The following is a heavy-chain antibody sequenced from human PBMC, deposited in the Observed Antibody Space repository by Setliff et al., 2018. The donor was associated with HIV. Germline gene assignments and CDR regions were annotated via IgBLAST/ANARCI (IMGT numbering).Heavy chain of an antibody. CDR2: LHYSGNT. D-gene: IGHD3-22*01. J-gene: IGHJ5*02. CDR1: GGSIRSSTYY. V-gene: IGHV4-39*07. CDR3: ARDMTYYFDSSGSFGWFDP. Sequence: PSETLSLTCTVSGGSIRSSTYYWGWIRQSPGKGLEWIGSLHYSGNTYYNSSLKSRVTISLDTPKNQFSLKLNSVTAADTAVYYCARDMTYYFDSSGSFGWFDPWGQGTLVTVSS.